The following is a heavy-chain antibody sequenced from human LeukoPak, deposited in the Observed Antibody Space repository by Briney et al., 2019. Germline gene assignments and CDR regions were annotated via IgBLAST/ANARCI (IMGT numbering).Heavy chain of an antibody. V-gene: IGHV3-74*01. CDR3: ARGGYSPVDH. CDR2: INDDGSVR. CDR1: GFTSRSYW. Sequence: PGGPLRLSGAASGFTSRSYWMHGVRQSPGKGRVWGSDINDDGSVRRYGRSVKGRFTISRDSAKNTLYLQVNNMQAEDTAIYFCARGGYSPVDHWGQGTLVTVSS. J-gene: IGHJ4*02. D-gene: IGHD6-13*01.